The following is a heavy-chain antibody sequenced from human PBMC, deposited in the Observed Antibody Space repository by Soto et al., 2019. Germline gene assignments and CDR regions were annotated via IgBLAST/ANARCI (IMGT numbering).Heavy chain of an antibody. J-gene: IGHJ3*02. CDR1: GYTFTSYG. D-gene: IGHD2-21*01. CDR3: ARDWQRGEVFAHGGDAYDR. Sequence: GASVKVSCKASGYTFTSYGISWVRHAPGQGLEWMGWISAYNGNTNYAQKLQGRVTMTTDTSTSTAYMELRSLRSDDTAVYYCARDWQRGEVFAHGGDAYDRWRKGTM. V-gene: IGHV1-18*01. CDR2: ISAYNGNT.